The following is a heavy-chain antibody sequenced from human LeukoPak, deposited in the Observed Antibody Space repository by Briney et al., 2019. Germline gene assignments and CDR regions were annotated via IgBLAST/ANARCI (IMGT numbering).Heavy chain of an antibody. D-gene: IGHD1-26*01. V-gene: IGHV3-33*01. CDR2: IWYDGSNK. Sequence: GGSLRLSCAVFGFTFSDYGMHWVRQAPGKGLEWVAVIWYDGSNKYYGDSVKARFTISRDNSKNTLYLQMNSLRVEDTAVYYCARDRPTGSYYSIDYWGQGTLVTVSS. CDR3: ARDRPTGSYYSIDY. J-gene: IGHJ4*02. CDR1: GFTFSDYG.